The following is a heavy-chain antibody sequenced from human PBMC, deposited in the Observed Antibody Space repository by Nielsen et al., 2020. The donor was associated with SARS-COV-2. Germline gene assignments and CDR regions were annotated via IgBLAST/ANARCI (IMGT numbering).Heavy chain of an antibody. Sequence: GGSLRLSCAASGFTFDDYAMHWVRQAPGKGLEWVSGISWNSGSIGYADSVKGRFTISRDNAKNSLYLQMNSLRAEDTALYYCAKDWDDGYSSSWDLDYWGQGTLVTVFS. J-gene: IGHJ4*02. CDR2: ISWNSGSI. V-gene: IGHV3-9*01. CDR1: GFTFDDYA. CDR3: AKDWDDGYSSSWDLDY. D-gene: IGHD6-13*01.